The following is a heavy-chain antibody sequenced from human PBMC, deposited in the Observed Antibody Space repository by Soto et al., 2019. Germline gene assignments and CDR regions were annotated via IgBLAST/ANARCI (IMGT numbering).Heavy chain of an antibody. CDR3: ARHVQGYCSSTSCFYGMDV. Sequence: SETLSLTCTVSGGSISSSSYYWGWIRQPPGKGLEWIGSIYYSGSTYYNPSLKSRVTISVDTSKNQFSLKLSSVTAADTAVYYCARHVQGYCSSTSCFYGMDVWGQGTTVTVSS. V-gene: IGHV4-39*01. CDR2: IYYSGST. D-gene: IGHD2-2*01. J-gene: IGHJ6*02. CDR1: GGSISSSSYY.